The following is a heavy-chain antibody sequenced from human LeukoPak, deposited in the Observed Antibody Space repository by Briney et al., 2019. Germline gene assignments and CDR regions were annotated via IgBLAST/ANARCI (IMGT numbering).Heavy chain of an antibody. J-gene: IGHJ4*02. CDR2: INSGGSGART. CDR3: AKDTPYSSGWRPFDY. D-gene: IGHD6-19*01. CDR1: GFTFSSYA. V-gene: IGHV3-23*01. Sequence: GGSLRLSCAASGFTFSSYAMSWVRQAPGKGLEWVSGINSGGSGARTYYADSVKGRFTISRDNSKNTLYLQMNSLRAEDTAVYYCAKDTPYSSGWRPFDYWGQGTLVTVSS.